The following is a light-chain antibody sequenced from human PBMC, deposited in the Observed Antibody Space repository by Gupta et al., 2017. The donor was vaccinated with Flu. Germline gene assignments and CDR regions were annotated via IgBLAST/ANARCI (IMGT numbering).Light chain of an antibody. V-gene: IGKV1-5*03. Sequence: DIQMTQSPSTLSASVGDRVTITCRASQSISSWLAWYQQKPGKAPKLLIYKASSLESGVPSRCSGSGSGTEVTITISSLQPDDVATYYCQQYNLKSTTFGQGTKVEIK. CDR3: QQYNLKSTT. CDR2: KAS. J-gene: IGKJ1*01. CDR1: QSISSW.